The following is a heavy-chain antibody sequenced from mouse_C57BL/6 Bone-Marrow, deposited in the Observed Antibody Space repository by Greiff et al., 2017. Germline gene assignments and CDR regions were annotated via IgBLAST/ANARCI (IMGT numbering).Heavy chain of an antibody. J-gene: IGHJ2*01. V-gene: IGHV1-4*01. D-gene: IGHD2-4*01. CDR2: INPSSGYT. Sequence: VQLQQSGAELARPGASVKMSCKASGYTFTSYTMHWVKQRPGQGLEWIGYINPSSGYTKYNQKFKNKATLTADKSSSTAYMQLSSLTSEDSADYYCARRGSYDYDFDYWGQGTTLTVSS. CDR1: GYTFTSYT. CDR3: ARRGSYDYDFDY.